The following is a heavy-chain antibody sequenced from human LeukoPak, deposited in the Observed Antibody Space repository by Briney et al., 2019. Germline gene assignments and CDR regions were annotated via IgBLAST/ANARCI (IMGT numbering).Heavy chain of an antibody. Sequence: GGSLRLSCAASGFTFSSYSMNWVRQAPGKGLEWVSSISSSSSYIYYADSVKGRFTISRDNAKNSLYLQMNSLRAEDTAVYYCAREVGVPAAKDWFDPWGQGTLVTVSS. CDR3: AREVGVPAAKDWFDP. V-gene: IGHV3-21*01. J-gene: IGHJ5*02. CDR2: ISSSSSYI. D-gene: IGHD2-2*01. CDR1: GFTFSSYS.